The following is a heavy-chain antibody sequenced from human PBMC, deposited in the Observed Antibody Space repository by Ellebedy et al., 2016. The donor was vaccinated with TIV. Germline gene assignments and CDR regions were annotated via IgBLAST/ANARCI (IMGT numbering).Heavy chain of an antibody. D-gene: IGHD5-18*01. Sequence: GESLKISXAASGFTFNTYAMHWVRQAPGKGPEWVSSISGNGANTYDTDSVKGRFTISRDNSKNTLYLQMNGLRAEDTAIYYCAKTRGYSDAFDSWGQGTMVTVS. J-gene: IGHJ3*01. V-gene: IGHV3-23*01. CDR3: AKTRGYSDAFDS. CDR1: GFTFNTYA. CDR2: ISGNGANT.